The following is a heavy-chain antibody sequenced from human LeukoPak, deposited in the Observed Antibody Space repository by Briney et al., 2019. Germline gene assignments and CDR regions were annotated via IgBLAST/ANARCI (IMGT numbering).Heavy chain of an antibody. Sequence: PGGSLRLSCAASGFTFSSYAMSWVRQAPGKGLEWVSAISGSGGSTYYADSVKGRFTIPRDNSKNTLYLQMNSLRAEDTAVYYCASPLLWGSYRTDYWGQGTLVTVSS. CDR3: ASPLLWGSYRTDY. V-gene: IGHV3-23*01. CDR2: ISGSGGST. D-gene: IGHD3-16*02. CDR1: GFTFSSYA. J-gene: IGHJ4*02.